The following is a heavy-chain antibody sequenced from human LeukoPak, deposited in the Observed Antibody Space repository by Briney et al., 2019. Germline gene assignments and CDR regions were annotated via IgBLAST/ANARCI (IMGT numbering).Heavy chain of an antibody. J-gene: IGHJ6*03. CDR3: ARVVYTYYYYYMDV. Sequence: SETLSLTCAVSGGSISSGGYYWSWIRQPAGKGLEWIGRIYTSGSTNYNPSLKSRVTISVDTSKNQFSLKLSSVTAADTAVYYCARVVYTYYYYYMDVWGKGTTVTISS. CDR2: IYTSGST. CDR1: GGSISSGGYY. D-gene: IGHD5/OR15-5a*01. V-gene: IGHV4-61*02.